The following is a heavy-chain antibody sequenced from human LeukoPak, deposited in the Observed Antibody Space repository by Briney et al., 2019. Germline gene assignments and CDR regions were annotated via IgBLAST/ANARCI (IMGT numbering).Heavy chain of an antibody. Sequence: GRSLRLSCAASGFTFSGYWIHWVRQAPGKGLVWVSRINSDGSSTSYADSVRGRFTISRDNAKKTLYLQMNSLRAEDTAVYYCARPSGSYYYDAFDIWGQGTMVTVSS. V-gene: IGHV3-74*01. CDR1: GFTFSGYW. CDR2: INSDGSST. J-gene: IGHJ3*02. CDR3: ARPSGSYYYDAFDI. D-gene: IGHD3-10*01.